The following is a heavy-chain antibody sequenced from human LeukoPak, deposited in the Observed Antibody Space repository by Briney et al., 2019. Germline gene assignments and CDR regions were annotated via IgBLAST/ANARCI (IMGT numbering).Heavy chain of an antibody. CDR3: ARGDSSSWPVGGYYFDY. D-gene: IGHD6-13*01. Sequence: SETLSLTCAVYGGSFSGYYWSWIRQPPGKGLEWIGEINHSGSTNYNPSLKSRVTISVDTSKNQLSLKLSSVTAADTAVYYCARGDSSSWPVGGYYFDYWGQGTLVTVSS. J-gene: IGHJ4*02. CDR2: INHSGST. V-gene: IGHV4-34*01. CDR1: GGSFSGYY.